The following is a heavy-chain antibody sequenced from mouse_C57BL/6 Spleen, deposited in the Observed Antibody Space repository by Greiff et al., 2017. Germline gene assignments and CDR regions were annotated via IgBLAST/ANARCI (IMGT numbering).Heavy chain of an antibody. J-gene: IGHJ4*01. CDR1: GFSLTSYG. CDR2: IWGDGST. Sequence: VMLVESGPGLVAPSQSLSITCTVSGFSLTSYGVSWVRQPPGKGLEWLGVIWGDGSTNYHSALISRLSISKDNSKSQVFLKLNSLQTDDTATYYCAKEGGPYYYGSSSYAMDYWGQGTSGTVSS. D-gene: IGHD1-1*01. V-gene: IGHV2-3*01. CDR3: AKEGGPYYYGSSSYAMDY.